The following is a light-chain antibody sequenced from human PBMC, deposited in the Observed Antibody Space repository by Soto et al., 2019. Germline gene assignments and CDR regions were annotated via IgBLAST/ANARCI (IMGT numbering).Light chain of an antibody. Sequence: EIVLTQSPATLSLSPGETATLSCMASQSVSSYLAWYQQKPGQAPRLLIYDASNRATGIPDRFSGSGSGTDFTLTIGSLEPEDFAVYYCHQRGSWPRGTFGQGTKVDIK. CDR2: DAS. V-gene: IGKV3-11*01. J-gene: IGKJ1*01. CDR3: HQRGSWPRGT. CDR1: QSVSSY.